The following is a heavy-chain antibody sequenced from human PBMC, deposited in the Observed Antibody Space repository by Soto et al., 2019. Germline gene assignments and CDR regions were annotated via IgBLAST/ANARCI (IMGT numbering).Heavy chain of an antibody. CDR1: GYSFTSYW. J-gene: IGHJ3*02. CDR2: IYPGDSDT. Sequence: GESLKISCKGSGYSFTSYWIGWVRQMPGKGLEWMGIIYPGDSDTRYSPSFQGQVTISADKSISTAYLQWSSLKASDTAMYYCVRPGCSGGSCYDAFDIWGQGTMVTVSS. CDR3: VRPGCSGGSCYDAFDI. D-gene: IGHD2-15*01. V-gene: IGHV5-51*01.